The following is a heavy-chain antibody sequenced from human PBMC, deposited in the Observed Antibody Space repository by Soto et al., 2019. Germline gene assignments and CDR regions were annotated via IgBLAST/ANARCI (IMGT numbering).Heavy chain of an antibody. V-gene: IGHV1-8*01. J-gene: IGHJ4*02. Sequence: QVKLVQSGAEVKKPGASVKVSCKASGYTFTSYDINWVRQATGQGLEWMGWMNPNSGNTGYAQKFQVRVTMTKNTSIIAAYTELSSLRSEDTAVYYCAREHSSSWLDYWGQGNLVTVSS. CDR3: AREHSSSWLDY. CDR1: GYTFTSYD. D-gene: IGHD6-13*01. CDR2: MNPNSGNT.